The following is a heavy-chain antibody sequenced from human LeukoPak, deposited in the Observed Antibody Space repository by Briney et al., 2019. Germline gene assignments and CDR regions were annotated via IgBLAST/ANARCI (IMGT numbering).Heavy chain of an antibody. Sequence: GGSLRLSCAVSGFTFSNYAMHWVRQAPGKGLEWVAFIRYDGSNKYYADSVKGRFTISRDNSKNTLYLQMNSLRAEDTAVYYCAKARITMVRGVIPYYYYYMDVWGKGTTVTISS. D-gene: IGHD3-10*01. J-gene: IGHJ6*03. V-gene: IGHV3-30*02. CDR2: IRYDGSNK. CDR1: GFTFSNYA. CDR3: AKARITMVRGVIPYYYYYMDV.